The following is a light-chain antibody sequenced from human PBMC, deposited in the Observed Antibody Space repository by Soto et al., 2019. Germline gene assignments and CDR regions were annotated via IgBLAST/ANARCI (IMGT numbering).Light chain of an antibody. J-gene: IGKJ2*01. V-gene: IGKV3-20*01. CDR2: GAS. CDR1: QSVSSSY. CDR3: HQYGSLYT. Sequence: EIVLTQSPGTLSLSPGEGATLSCRASQSVSSSYLAWYQQKPGQAPRLLIYGASSRATGIPDRFSGSGSGTDFTLTISRLEPEDFAVYYCHQYGSLYTFGQGTKVEIK.